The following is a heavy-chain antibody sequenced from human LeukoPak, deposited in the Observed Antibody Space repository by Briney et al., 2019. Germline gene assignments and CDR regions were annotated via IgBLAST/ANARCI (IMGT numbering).Heavy chain of an antibody. D-gene: IGHD3-10*01. CDR3: ARGPWRGVIISSVNWFDP. J-gene: IGHJ5*02. CDR2: IYYSGST. Sequence: SETLSLTCTVSGGSISSYYWSWIRQPPGKGLEWIGYIYYSGSTNYNPSLKSRVTISVDTSKNQFSLKLSSVTAADTAVYYCARGPWRGVIISSVNWFDPWGQGTLVTVSS. V-gene: IGHV4-59*12. CDR1: GGSISSYY.